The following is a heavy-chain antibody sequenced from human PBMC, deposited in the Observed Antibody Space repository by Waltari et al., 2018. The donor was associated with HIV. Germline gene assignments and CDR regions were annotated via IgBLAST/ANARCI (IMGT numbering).Heavy chain of an antibody. CDR2: IYPDDTT. Sequence: ESGGRLIQPGGSLAVSCVASNFSISDRHVTWVRQAQGGLLEWVAVIYPDDTTHYADSVRGRFTISRVRSRTSVLLQMNGLFADDTAVYYCATGVRYYGPWGQGTRVTVSS. D-gene: IGHD3-16*01. CDR1: NFSISDRH. J-gene: IGHJ5*02. V-gene: IGHV3-53*01. CDR3: ATGVRYYGP.